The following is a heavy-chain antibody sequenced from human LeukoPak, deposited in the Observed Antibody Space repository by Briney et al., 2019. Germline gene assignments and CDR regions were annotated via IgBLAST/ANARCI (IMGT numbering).Heavy chain of an antibody. J-gene: IGHJ4*02. V-gene: IGHV1-24*01. CDR1: GYPHTEFS. CDR3: ATVLVAAAFDY. Sequence: ASVKVSCKFSGYPHTEFSMHWVRQAPGKGLEWMGGFDSEDGETIYAQKFQGRLTMNEDTSADTAYVALSSLISEDTPVFYCATVLVAAAFDYGGQGTLVTVSS. D-gene: IGHD6-13*01. CDR2: FDSEDGET.